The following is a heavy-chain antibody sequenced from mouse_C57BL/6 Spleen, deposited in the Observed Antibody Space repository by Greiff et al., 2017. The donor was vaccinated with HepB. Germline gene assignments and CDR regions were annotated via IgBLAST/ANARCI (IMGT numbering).Heavy chain of an antibody. V-gene: IGHV1-53*01. D-gene: IGHD2-3*01. CDR3: AREEEGYWRYFDV. CDR2: INPSNGGT. J-gene: IGHJ1*03. CDR1: GYTFTSYW. Sequence: QVQLQQSGTELVKPGASVKLSCKASGYTFTSYWMHWVKQRPGQGLEWIGNINPSNGGTNYNEKFKSKATLTVDKSSSTAYMQLSSLTSEDSAVYYCAREEEGYWRYFDVWGTGTTVTVSS.